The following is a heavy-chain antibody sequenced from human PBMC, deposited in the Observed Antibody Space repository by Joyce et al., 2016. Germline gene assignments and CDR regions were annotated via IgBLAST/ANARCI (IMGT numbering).Heavy chain of an antibody. Sequence: QVQLQESGPGLVKPSQTLSLTCTVSGGSISIGGYYWSWVRQRPGKGLEWIGYIYYEGNTYYTPSSRSRLDLSVDTSKNQFSLKLSSVTAADTAVYYCARRAPDTYYYYMDVWGKGTTVSVSS. J-gene: IGHJ6*03. CDR3: ARRAPDTYYYYMDV. V-gene: IGHV4-31*03. D-gene: IGHD1-14*01. CDR1: GGSISIGGYY. CDR2: IYYEGNT.